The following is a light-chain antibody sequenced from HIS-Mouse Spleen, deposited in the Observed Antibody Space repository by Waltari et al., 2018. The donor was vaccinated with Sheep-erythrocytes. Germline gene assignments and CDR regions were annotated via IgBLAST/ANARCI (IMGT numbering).Light chain of an antibody. Sequence: QSALTQPRSVSGSPGQSVTISCTGTSSDVGGYNYVFWYQQHPGKAPKLMIYDVSKRPSGVPDRFSGSRSGNTASLTISGIQAEDEADYYCCSYAGSYNHVFATETKVTVL. V-gene: IGLV2-11*01. J-gene: IGLJ1*01. CDR2: DVS. CDR3: CSYAGSYNHV. CDR1: SSDVGGYNY.